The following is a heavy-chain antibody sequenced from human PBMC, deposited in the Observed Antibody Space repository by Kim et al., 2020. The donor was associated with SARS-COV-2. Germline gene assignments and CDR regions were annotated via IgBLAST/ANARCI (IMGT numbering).Heavy chain of an antibody. D-gene: IGHD5-18*01. CDR3: ARGGPAMEYYYGMDV. CDR1: GYTFTSYY. CDR2: INPSGGST. Sequence: ASVKVSCKASGYTFTSYYMHWVRQAPGQGLEWMGIINPSGGSTSYAQKFQGRVTMTRDTSTSTVYMELSSLRSEDTAVYYCARGGPAMEYYYGMDVWGQGTTVTVSS. V-gene: IGHV1-46*01. J-gene: IGHJ6*02.